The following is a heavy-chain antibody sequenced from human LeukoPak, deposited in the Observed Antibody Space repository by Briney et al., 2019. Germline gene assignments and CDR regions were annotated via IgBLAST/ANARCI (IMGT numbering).Heavy chain of an antibody. D-gene: IGHD2-2*01. V-gene: IGHV1-69*13. CDR2: IIPIFGTA. CDR3: ARAPHLYCSSTSCYASYYYGMDV. J-gene: IGHJ6*02. CDR1: GGTFSSYA. Sequence: SVKVSCKASGGTFSSYAISWVRQAPGQGLEWMGGIIPIFGTANYAQKFQGRVTTTADESTSTAYMELSSLRSEDTAVYYCARAPHLYCSSTSCYASYYYGMDVWGQGTTVTVSS.